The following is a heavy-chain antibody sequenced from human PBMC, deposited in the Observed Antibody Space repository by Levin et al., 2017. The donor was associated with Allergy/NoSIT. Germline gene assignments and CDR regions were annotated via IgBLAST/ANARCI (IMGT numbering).Heavy chain of an antibody. Sequence: PSETLSLTCTVSGGSISSSSYYWGWIRQPPGTGLEWIGSIYYSGSTYYNPSLKSRVTISVDTSKNQFSLKLSSVTAADTAVYYCARHQLIRSAFDPWGQGTLVTVSS. D-gene: IGHD2-2*01. V-gene: IGHV4-39*01. CDR3: ARHQLIRSAFDP. CDR1: GGSISSSSYY. CDR2: IYYSGST. J-gene: IGHJ5*02.